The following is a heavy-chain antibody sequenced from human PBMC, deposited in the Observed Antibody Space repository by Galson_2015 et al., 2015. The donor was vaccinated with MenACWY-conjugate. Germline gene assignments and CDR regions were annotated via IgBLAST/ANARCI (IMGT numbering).Heavy chain of an antibody. CDR2: IRSKAYGGTT. CDR1: GFTFGDYA. V-gene: IGHV3-49*03. Sequence: SLRLSCAASGFTFGDYAMSWFRQAPGKGLEWVGFIRSKAYGGTTEYAASVKGRFTISRDDSKSIAYLQMNSLKTEDTAVYYCTRSWEPSPYYYYGMDVWGQGTTVTVSS. CDR3: TRSWEPSPYYYYGMDV. D-gene: IGHD1-26*01. J-gene: IGHJ6*02.